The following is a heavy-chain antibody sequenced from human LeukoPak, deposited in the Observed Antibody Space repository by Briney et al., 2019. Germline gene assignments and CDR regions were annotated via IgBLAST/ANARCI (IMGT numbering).Heavy chain of an antibody. CDR2: IYDTGNT. CDR1: GDSMNGPS. CDR3: ARGVRVGFSSYYFDY. V-gene: IGHV4-59*11. J-gene: IGHJ4*02. Sequence: SETLPLTCTVSGDSMNGPSWSWIRQSPGKGLEWIAYIYDTGNTNTSPSLKSRVTLSVDTSKKQFSLRLSSVTAADTAVYYCARGVRVGFSSYYFDYWGQGTLVTVSS. D-gene: IGHD6-6*01.